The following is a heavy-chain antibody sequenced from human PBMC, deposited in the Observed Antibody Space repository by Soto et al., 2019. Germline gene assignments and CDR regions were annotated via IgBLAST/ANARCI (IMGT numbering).Heavy chain of an antibody. D-gene: IGHD1-26*01. Sequence: EVQLVESGGGLVQPGGSLRLSCAASGLTFSSYWMCWVRQAPGKGLEWVANINPDGSQKYYVDSVKGLFTISRDNAKKSLYLKMNSMRAEDTAVYYCARDPGWGANDYWGQGTLVTVSS. V-gene: IGHV3-7*01. CDR3: ARDPGWGANDY. J-gene: IGHJ4*02. CDR2: INPDGSQK. CDR1: GLTFSSYW.